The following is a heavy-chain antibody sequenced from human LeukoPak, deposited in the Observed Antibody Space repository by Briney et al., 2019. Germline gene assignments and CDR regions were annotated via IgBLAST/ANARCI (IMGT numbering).Heavy chain of an antibody. CDR3: ARRTFGGVIAY. V-gene: IGHV4-4*07. Sequence: PSETLSLTCTVSRGSISSFYWSWIRQPAGKGLEWIGRIFTSGSTNYNPSLKNRVTMSVDTSKNQFSLRLSSVTAADTAVYYCARRTFGGVIAYWGQGTLVTVSS. J-gene: IGHJ4*02. CDR1: RGSISSFY. D-gene: IGHD3-16*02. CDR2: IFTSGST.